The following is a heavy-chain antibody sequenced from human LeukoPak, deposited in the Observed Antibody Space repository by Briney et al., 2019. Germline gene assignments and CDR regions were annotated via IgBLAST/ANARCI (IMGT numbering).Heavy chain of an antibody. CDR3: ARDYTNDY. CDR1: GFTFSGYS. V-gene: IGHV3-48*02. CDR2: IVTSGTTI. D-gene: IGHD4-11*01. J-gene: IGHJ4*02. Sequence: PGGSLRLSCSASGFTFSGYSMNWVRQAPGKGLEWVSYIVTSGTTIYYADSVKGRFTISRDNAKNSLYLQMNSLRDEDTAMYYCARDYTNDYWGQGTLVTVSS.